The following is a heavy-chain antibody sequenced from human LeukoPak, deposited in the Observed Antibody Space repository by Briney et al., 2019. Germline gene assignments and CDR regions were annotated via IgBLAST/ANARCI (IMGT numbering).Heavy chain of an antibody. V-gene: IGHV3-21*01. CDR1: GFTFSSYS. CDR3: ARDLPGITIFGAFEY. CDR2: ISSSSSYI. Sequence: GGSLRLSCAASGFTFSSYSLNWVRQAPGKGLEWVSSISSSSSYIYYADSVKGRFTISRDNAKNTLYLQMNSLRAEDTAVYYCARDLPGITIFGAFEYWGQGTLVTVCS. J-gene: IGHJ4*02. D-gene: IGHD3-3*01.